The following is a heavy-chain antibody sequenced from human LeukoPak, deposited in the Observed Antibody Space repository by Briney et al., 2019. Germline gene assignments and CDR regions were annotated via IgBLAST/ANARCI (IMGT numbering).Heavy chain of an antibody. CDR2: ISWNSGSI. V-gene: IGHV3-9*01. CDR1: GFTFDDYA. D-gene: IGHD3-22*01. Sequence: GGSLRLSCAASGFTFDDYAMHWVRQAPGKGLEWVSGISWNSGSIGYADSVKGRFTISRDNAKNSLYLQMNSLSAEDTALYYCAKGHYYDSSGYVDYWGQGTLVTVSS. J-gene: IGHJ4*02. CDR3: AKGHYYDSSGYVDY.